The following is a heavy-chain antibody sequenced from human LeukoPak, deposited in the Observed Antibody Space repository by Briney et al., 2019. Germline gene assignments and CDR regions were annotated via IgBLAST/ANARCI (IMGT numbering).Heavy chain of an antibody. Sequence: PGGSLRLSCAASGFTFSDYSMTWVRQAPGKGLEWVSYISSSSSTIYYAGSVKGRFTISRDNAKNSLDLQMNSLRDEDTAVYYCARASYISSWYFDYRGQGTLVTVSS. CDR2: ISSSSSTI. CDR1: GFTFSDYS. V-gene: IGHV3-48*02. CDR3: ARASYISSWYFDY. D-gene: IGHD6-13*01. J-gene: IGHJ4*02.